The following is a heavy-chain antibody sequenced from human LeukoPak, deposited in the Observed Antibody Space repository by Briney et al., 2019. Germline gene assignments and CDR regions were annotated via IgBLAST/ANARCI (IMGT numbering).Heavy chain of an antibody. D-gene: IGHD3-10*01. J-gene: IGHJ1*01. Sequence: PGGSLRLSCAASGFTFSSYSMNWVRQAPGKGLEWVSSISSSSSYIYYADSVKGRFTISRDNAKNSLYLQMNSLRAEDTAVYYCARAGGYGSGSYDGVGQYFQHWGQGTLVTVSS. CDR1: GFTFSSYS. V-gene: IGHV3-21*01. CDR2: ISSSSSYI. CDR3: ARAGGYGSGSYDGVGQYFQH.